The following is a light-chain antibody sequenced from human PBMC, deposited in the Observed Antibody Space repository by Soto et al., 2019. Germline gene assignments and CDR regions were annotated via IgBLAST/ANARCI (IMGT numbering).Light chain of an antibody. CDR2: DAS. CDR3: QQYNSYYQT. J-gene: IGKJ1*01. Sequence: DIQMTQSPSTLSASVGDRVTITCRASQSISSGLAWYQQKPGKAPKLLIYDASSLESGVPSRFSGSGSGTEFPLTISSLQPDDFANYYCQQYNSYYQTVCQGTKVEIK. V-gene: IGKV1-5*01. CDR1: QSISSG.